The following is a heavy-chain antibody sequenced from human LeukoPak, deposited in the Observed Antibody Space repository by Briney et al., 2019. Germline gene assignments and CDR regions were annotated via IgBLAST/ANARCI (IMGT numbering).Heavy chain of an antibody. CDR1: GLAFSAYK. CDR3: VVGSSPGY. D-gene: IGHD2-2*01. J-gene: IGHJ4*02. Sequence: GGSLRLSCAASGLAFSAYKMHWVRQAPRKGLVWVSRISTDGYTTDYADFVQGRFTASRDNTKNTWSLEMNSLRAEDTAVYYCVVGSSPGYWGQGTLVTVSS. CDR2: ISTDGYTT. V-gene: IGHV3-74*01.